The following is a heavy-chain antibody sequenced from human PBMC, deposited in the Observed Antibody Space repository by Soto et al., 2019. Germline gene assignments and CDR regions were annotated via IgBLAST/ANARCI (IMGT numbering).Heavy chain of an antibody. CDR3: ARAGGYSYGYRGYYYGMDV. CDR1: GGSISSYY. Sequence: SETLSLTCTVSGGSISSYYWSWMRQPPGKGLEWIGYIYYSGSTNYNPSLKSRVTISVDTSKNQFSLKLSSVTAADTAVYYCARAGGYSYGYRGYYYGMDVWGQGTTVTVSS. D-gene: IGHD5-18*01. V-gene: IGHV4-59*01. J-gene: IGHJ6*02. CDR2: IYYSGST.